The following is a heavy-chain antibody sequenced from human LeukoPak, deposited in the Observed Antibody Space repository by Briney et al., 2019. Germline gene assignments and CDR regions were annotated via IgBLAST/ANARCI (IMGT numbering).Heavy chain of an antibody. CDR3: ARGSYYFDN. Sequence: TSETLSLTCAVSGYSISSSNWWGWIRQPPGKGLEWIGHIYHSGSTTYNSSLKSRVTMSVDTSKNQFSLKVSSVTALDTAVYYCARGSYYFDNWGQGTLVTVSS. V-gene: IGHV4-28*06. D-gene: IGHD1-26*01. CDR1: GYSISSSNW. CDR2: IYHSGST. J-gene: IGHJ4*02.